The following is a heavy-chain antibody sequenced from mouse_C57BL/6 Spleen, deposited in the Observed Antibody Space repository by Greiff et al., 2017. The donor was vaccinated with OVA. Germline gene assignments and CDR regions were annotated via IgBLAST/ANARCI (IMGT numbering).Heavy chain of an antibody. CDR2: ISSGSSTI. Sequence: EVKVVESGGGLVKPGGSLKLSCAASGFTFSDYGMHWVRQAPEKGLEWVAYISSGSSTIYYADTVKGRFTISRDNAKNTLFLQMTSLRSEDTAMYYCAKGYDYDVVAYWGQGTLVTVSA. V-gene: IGHV5-17*01. D-gene: IGHD2-4*01. J-gene: IGHJ3*01. CDR1: GFTFSDYG. CDR3: AKGYDYDVVAY.